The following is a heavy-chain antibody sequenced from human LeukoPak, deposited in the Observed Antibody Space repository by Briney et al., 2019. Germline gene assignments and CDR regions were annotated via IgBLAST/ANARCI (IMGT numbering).Heavy chain of an antibody. CDR3: ARGPHTGVNYYDSSGYYY. V-gene: IGHV4-34*01. D-gene: IGHD3-22*01. Sequence: SETLSLTCAVYGGSFSGYYWSWIRQPPGKGLEWIGEINHSGSTNYNPSLKSRVTISVDTSKNQFSLKLSSVTAADTAVYYCARGPHTGVNYYDSSGYYYWGQGTLVTVLS. CDR2: INHSGST. J-gene: IGHJ4*02. CDR1: GGSFSGYY.